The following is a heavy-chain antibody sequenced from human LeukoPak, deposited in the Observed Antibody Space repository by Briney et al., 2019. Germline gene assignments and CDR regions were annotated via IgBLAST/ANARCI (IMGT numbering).Heavy chain of an antibody. CDR3: ARASSSWYGIDYYYYYYMDV. CDR1: GGSFSGYY. V-gene: IGHV4-34*01. CDR2: INHSGST. J-gene: IGHJ6*03. Sequence: SETLSLTCAVSGGSFSGYYWSWIRQPPGKGLEWIGEINHSGSTNYNPSLKSRVTISVDTSKNQFSLKLSSVTAADTAVYYCARASSSWYGIDYYYYYYMDVWGKGTTVTVSS. D-gene: IGHD6-13*01.